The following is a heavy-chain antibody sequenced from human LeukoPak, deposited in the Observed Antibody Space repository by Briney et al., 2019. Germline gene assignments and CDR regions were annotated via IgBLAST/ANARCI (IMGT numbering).Heavy chain of an antibody. J-gene: IGHJ6*02. CDR2: IIPILGIA. Sequence: SVKVSCKASGGTFSSYAISWVRQAPGQGLEWMGRIIPILGIANYAQKFQGRVTITADKSTSTAYMELSSLRSEDTAVYYCARDRSGSYYVDYYYYGMDVWGQGTTVTVSS. D-gene: IGHD1-26*01. V-gene: IGHV1-69*04. CDR1: GGTFSSYA. CDR3: ARDRSGSYYVDYYYYGMDV.